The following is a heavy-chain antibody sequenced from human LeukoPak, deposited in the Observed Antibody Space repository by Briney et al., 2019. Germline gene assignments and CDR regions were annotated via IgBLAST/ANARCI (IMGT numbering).Heavy chain of an antibody. Sequence: GGSLRLSCEASGFTFSSYAISWVRQAPGKGLDWVSSISSSGNTYYADSVKGRFTISRDNSKNMLYMQMNSLRAEDTAVYYCVKGRISEDGLDFWGQGTLVTVSS. J-gene: IGHJ4*02. CDR3: VKGRISEDGLDF. CDR2: ISSSGNT. V-gene: IGHV3-23*01. CDR1: GFTFSSYA. D-gene: IGHD6-13*01.